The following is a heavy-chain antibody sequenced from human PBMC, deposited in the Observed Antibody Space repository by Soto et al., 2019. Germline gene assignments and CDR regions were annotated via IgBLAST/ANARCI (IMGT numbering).Heavy chain of an antibody. Sequence: GGSVRLSCAASGFTFTNAWINWVRQAPGKGLEWVGRIKSKTDGGSTDYAEPVKGRFAISRDDSNNMVYLQMNSLKIEDTAVYYCATDSYSTIIIVRFGYWGHGTLVTVSS. CDR3: ATDSYSTIIIVRFGY. V-gene: IGHV3-15*07. CDR1: GFTFTNAW. CDR2: IKSKTDGGST. J-gene: IGHJ4*01. D-gene: IGHD3-22*01.